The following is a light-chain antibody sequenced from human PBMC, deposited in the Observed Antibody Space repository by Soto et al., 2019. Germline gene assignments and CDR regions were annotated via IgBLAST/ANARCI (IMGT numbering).Light chain of an antibody. J-gene: IGKJ1*01. CDR1: QRISTW. CDR2: DVS. Sequence: DIQKTQSPATLSASGGDRVTSTCRARQRISTWLAWYQQKPGKAPKFLIYDVSSLESGVPSRFSGSGSRTEFALTISSLQPDDFATYYCQQYSNYPWTFGQGTKVDIK. V-gene: IGKV1-5*01. CDR3: QQYSNYPWT.